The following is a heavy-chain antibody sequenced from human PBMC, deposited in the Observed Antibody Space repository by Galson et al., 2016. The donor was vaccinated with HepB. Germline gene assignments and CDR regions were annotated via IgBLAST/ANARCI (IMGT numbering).Heavy chain of an antibody. Sequence: PALVKPTQTLTLTCTFSGFSFDTRGMCVSWIRQPPGKALEWLARIDWDDDKYYSKSLKTRLTISKDTSKNQVVLTMTNRAPVDTATYYCARYLLGRGWFDSGGQGTPVIVSS. J-gene: IGHJ5*01. D-gene: IGHD7-27*01. CDR3: ARYLLGRGWFDS. CDR2: IDWDDDK. V-gene: IGHV2-70*11. CDR1: GFSFDTRGMC.